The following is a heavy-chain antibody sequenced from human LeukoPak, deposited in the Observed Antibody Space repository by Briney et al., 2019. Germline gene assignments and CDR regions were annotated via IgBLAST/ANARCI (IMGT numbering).Heavy chain of an antibody. D-gene: IGHD3-22*01. V-gene: IGHV4-39*01. J-gene: IGHJ4*02. CDR2: IYYSGST. CDR1: GGSISSSSYY. CDR3: ASQYYDSSGYYIDY. Sequence: SETLSLTCTVSGGSISSSSYYWGWIRQPPGKGLQWIGSIYYSGSTYYNPSLKSRVTISVDTSKNQFSLKLSSVTAADTAVYYCASQYYDSSGYYIDYWGQGTLVTVSS.